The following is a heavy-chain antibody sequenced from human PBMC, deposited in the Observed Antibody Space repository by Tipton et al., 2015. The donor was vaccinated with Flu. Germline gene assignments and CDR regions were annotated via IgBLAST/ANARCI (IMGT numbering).Heavy chain of an antibody. CDR1: GGSFSGHY. V-gene: IGHV4-34*01. Sequence: LRLSCAVYGGSFSGHYWSWIRQPPGKGLEWIGEINHSGSTNYNPSLKSRVTISVDTSKNQFSLRLRSVTAADTAIYYCARGSDYSNTFFDYWGRGTLVTVSS. CDR3: ARGSDYSNTFFDY. J-gene: IGHJ4*02. D-gene: IGHD4-17*01. CDR2: INHSGST.